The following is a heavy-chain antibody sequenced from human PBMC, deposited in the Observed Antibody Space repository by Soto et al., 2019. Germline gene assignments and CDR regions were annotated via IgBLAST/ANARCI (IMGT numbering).Heavy chain of an antibody. Sequence: QVQLQQWGAGLLKPSETLSLTCAVYGGSFSGYYWSWIRQPPGKGLEWIGEINHSGSTNYNPSLKSRVTMSVDTSTTQFSLELTSVTAADTAVYYCGRQWLPSYGMHVWGRGTTVTVS. J-gene: IGHJ6*02. D-gene: IGHD6-19*01. CDR2: INHSGST. CDR1: GGSFSGYY. V-gene: IGHV4-34*01. CDR3: GRQWLPSYGMHV.